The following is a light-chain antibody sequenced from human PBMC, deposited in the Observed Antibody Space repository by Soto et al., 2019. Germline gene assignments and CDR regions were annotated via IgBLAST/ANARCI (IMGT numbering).Light chain of an antibody. CDR3: QQRSNWPPGYT. V-gene: IGKV3-11*01. CDR1: QSVSSY. CDR2: DAS. Sequence: IVLTESPATLSLSPGERATLSCRASQSVSSYLAWYQQKPGQAPRLLIYDASNRATGIPARFSGSGSGTDFTITISSLEPEDFAVYYCQQRSNWPPGYTFGQGTKLEIK. J-gene: IGKJ2*01.